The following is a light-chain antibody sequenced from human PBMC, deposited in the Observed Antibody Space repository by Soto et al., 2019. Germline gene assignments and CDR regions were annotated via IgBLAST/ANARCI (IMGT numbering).Light chain of an antibody. Sequence: IQMTQSPSTLSASVGDRVTITCRASQNINSWLAWYQQKPGKAPNLLIYDASTLESGVPSRFSGSGSGTHFTLTISSLQPEDFATYYCQQANTFPLTFGQGTRLEIK. CDR1: QNINSW. V-gene: IGKV1-5*01. CDR2: DAS. CDR3: QQANTFPLT. J-gene: IGKJ5*01.